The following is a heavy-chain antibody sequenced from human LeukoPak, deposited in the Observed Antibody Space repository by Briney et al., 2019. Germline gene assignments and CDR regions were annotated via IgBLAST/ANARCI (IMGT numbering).Heavy chain of an antibody. CDR3: ARGEGYSSGWLGF. CDR2: INPNSGGT. J-gene: IGHJ4*02. CDR1: GYTFTGCY. D-gene: IGHD6-19*01. Sequence: GASVKVSCTASGYTFTGCYMYWVRQAPGQGLEWMGWINPNSGGTNYAQKFQGRVTMTRDTSISTAYMELSRLRSGDTAVYYCARGEGYSSGWLGFWGQGTLVTVSS. V-gene: IGHV1-2*02.